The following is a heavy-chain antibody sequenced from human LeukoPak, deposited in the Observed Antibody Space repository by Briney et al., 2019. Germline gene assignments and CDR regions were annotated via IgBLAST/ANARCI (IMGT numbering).Heavy chain of an antibody. Sequence: GASVKVSCKASGYTFPSYGITWVRQAPGQGLEWMDWISAYNGNTSCAQELQGRVTITTDTSTSTAYMELRSLRSEDTAVYYCARDRSPEGNYYYYGMDVWSQGTTVTVSS. D-gene: IGHD1-14*01. V-gene: IGHV1-18*01. J-gene: IGHJ6*02. CDR2: ISAYNGNT. CDR1: GYTFPSYG. CDR3: ARDRSPEGNYYYYGMDV.